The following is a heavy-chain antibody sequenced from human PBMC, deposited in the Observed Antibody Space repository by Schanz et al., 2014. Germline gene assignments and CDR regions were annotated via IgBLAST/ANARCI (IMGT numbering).Heavy chain of an antibody. CDR1: GFPFSDYF. CDR2: IGNGGVTI. CDR3: ATIRRSDFDY. D-gene: IGHD6-25*01. V-gene: IGHV3-11*01. Sequence: QVQLVDSGGGLVKPGGSLRLSCTASGFPFSDYFMAWIRQPPGRGLEWVSYIGNGGVTIYYADSVKGRFTISRDNSKNALYLQMNSQRAEDTAVYYCATIRRSDFDYWAQGTLVTVSS. J-gene: IGHJ4*02.